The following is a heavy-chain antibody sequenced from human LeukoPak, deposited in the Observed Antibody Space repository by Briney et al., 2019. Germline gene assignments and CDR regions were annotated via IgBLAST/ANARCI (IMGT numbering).Heavy chain of an antibody. D-gene: IGHD2-15*01. CDR2: INPNSGGT. CDR1: GYTFTGYY. V-gene: IGHV1-2*02. CDR3: ARDVGYVVVVAAFDY. J-gene: IGHJ4*02. Sequence: ASVKVSCKASGYTFTGYYMHWVRQAPGQGLEWMGWINPNSGGTNYAQKFQGRVTMTRDTSISTAYMELSRLRSDDTAVYYCARDVGYVVVVAAFDYWGQGTLVTVSS.